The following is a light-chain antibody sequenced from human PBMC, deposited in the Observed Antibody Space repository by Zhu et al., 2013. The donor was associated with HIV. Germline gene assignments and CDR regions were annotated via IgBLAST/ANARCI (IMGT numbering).Light chain of an antibody. V-gene: IGLV2-11*01. CDR1: ISNVDYYNY. J-gene: IGLJ1*01. CDR3: CSYAGSYV. Sequence: QSALTQPRSVSGSPGQSVTISCTGTISNVDYYNYVSWYQHHPGKAPKLMIYDVSKRPSGVPDRFSGSKSGNTASLTISGLQAEDEADYYCCSYAGSYVFGTGTKVTVL. CDR2: DVS.